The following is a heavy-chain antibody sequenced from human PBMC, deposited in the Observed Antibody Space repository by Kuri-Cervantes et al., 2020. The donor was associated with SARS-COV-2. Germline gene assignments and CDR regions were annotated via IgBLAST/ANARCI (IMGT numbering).Heavy chain of an antibody. CDR3: ARVSSMYLPTYYFDF. Sequence: ASVKVSCKASGYTLNTFGITWVRQAPGQGLEWMRRSSAYSDDTSSAEKFKGRVTMTQDTSTNTAYMEITDLRSDDTAIYFCARVSSMYLPTYYFDFWGQGSLVTVSS. CDR1: GYTLNTFG. D-gene: IGHD2-8*01. CDR2: SSAYSDDT. J-gene: IGHJ4*02. V-gene: IGHV1-18*01.